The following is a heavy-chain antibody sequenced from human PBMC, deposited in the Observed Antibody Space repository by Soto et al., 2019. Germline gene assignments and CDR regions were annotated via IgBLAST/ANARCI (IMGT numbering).Heavy chain of an antibody. CDR1: GFTFSSYG. J-gene: IGHJ4*02. Sequence: GGSLRLSCAASGFTFSSYGMHWIRQAPGKGLEWVAVISYDGSNKYYADSVKGRFTISRDNSKNTLYLQMNSLRAEDTAVYYCAKPLYSSSWYGQAKGDYWGQGTLVTVSS. CDR3: AKPLYSSSWYGQAKGDY. D-gene: IGHD6-13*01. V-gene: IGHV3-30*18. CDR2: ISYDGSNK.